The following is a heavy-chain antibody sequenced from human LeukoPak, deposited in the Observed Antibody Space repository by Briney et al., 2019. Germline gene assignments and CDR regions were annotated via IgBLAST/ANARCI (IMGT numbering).Heavy chain of an antibody. Sequence: GGPLRLSCSASGFTFSSYAMHWVRQAPGKGLEYVSVISSNGGSTYYVDSVKGRFTISRDNSKNTLYLQMSSLRAEDTAVYYCVKDLGSPSVGYWGQGTLVTVSS. V-gene: IGHV3-64D*09. CDR2: ISSNGGST. CDR1: GFTFSSYA. D-gene: IGHD6-6*01. J-gene: IGHJ4*02. CDR3: VKDLGSPSVGY.